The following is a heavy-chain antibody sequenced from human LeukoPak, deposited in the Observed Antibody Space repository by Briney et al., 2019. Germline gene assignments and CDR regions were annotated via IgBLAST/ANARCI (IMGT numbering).Heavy chain of an antibody. CDR1: GFTFSTFR. CDR3: VRGGPYGDYDAY. CDR2: ISSSHI. Sequence: PGGSLRLSCAASGFTFSTFRVNWVRQPPGKGLEWVSSISSSHIYYADSVRGRFTISRDDAKNSLYLQMNSLRAEDTAVYYCVRGGPYGDYDAYWGQGTLVTVSS. V-gene: IGHV3-21*06. J-gene: IGHJ4*02. D-gene: IGHD4-17*01.